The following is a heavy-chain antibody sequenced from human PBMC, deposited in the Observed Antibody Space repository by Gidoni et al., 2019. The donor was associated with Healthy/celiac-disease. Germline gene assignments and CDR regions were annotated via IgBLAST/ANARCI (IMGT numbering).Heavy chain of an antibody. CDR2: ISSSGSTI. V-gene: IGHV3-11*01. D-gene: IGHD4-4*01. J-gene: IGHJ6*03. CDR3: ARVCNEVQSTGTTGYYYYYMDV. Sequence: LEWVSYISSSGSTIYYADSVKGRFTISRDNAKNSLYLQMNSLRAEDTAEYYRARVCNEVQSTGTTGYYYYYMDVWGKGTTVTVSS.